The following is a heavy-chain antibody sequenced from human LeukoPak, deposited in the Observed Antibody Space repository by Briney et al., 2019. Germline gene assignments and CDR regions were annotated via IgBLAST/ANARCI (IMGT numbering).Heavy chain of an antibody. D-gene: IGHD2-21*02. CDR2: INHSGST. CDR3: ASVVVTAIPGYNWFDP. Sequence: PSETLSLTCAVYGGSFSGYYWSWIRQPPGKGLEWIGEINHSGSTNYNPSLKSRVTISVDTSKNQFSLKLSSVTAADTAVYYCASVVVTAIPGYNWFDPWGQGTLVTVSS. V-gene: IGHV4-34*01. CDR1: GGSFSGYY. J-gene: IGHJ5*02.